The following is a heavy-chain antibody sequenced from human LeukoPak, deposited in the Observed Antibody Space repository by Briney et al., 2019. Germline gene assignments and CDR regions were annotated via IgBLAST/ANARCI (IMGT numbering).Heavy chain of an antibody. J-gene: IGHJ4*02. CDR2: IYYSGST. V-gene: IGHV4-59*08. Sequence: SETLSLTCTVSGGSISSYYWSWIRQPPGKGLEWIGYIYYSGSTNYNPSLKTRVTISVDTSKNQFSLKLSSVTAADTAVYYCARHRSGWLQSSFDYWGQGTLVTVSS. CDR3: ARHRSGWLQSSFDY. CDR1: GGSISSYY. D-gene: IGHD5-24*01.